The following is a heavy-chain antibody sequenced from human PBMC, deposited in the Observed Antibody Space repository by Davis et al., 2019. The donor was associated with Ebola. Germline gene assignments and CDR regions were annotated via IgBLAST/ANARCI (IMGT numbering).Heavy chain of an antibody. D-gene: IGHD2-21*01. CDR1: GASVSGHY. CDR3: ARCGEGAY. CDR2: VSGSGRT. Sequence: PSETLSLTCTVSGASVSGHYWNWFRQPPGQGLEWIGFVSGSGRTSYHPSLKRRVTISADTSKNHFSLNLSSVTAADTAFYFCARCGEGAYWGQGTPVTVSS. J-gene: IGHJ4*02. V-gene: IGHV4-59*02.